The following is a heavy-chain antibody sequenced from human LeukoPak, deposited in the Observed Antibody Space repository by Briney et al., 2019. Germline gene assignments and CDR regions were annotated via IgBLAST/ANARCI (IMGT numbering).Heavy chain of an antibody. J-gene: IGHJ3*02. CDR3: ARASGVVTAMGAFDI. D-gene: IGHD2-21*02. V-gene: IGHV1-2*02. CDR1: GYTFTGYY. CDR2: INPNSGGT. Sequence: GASVKVSCKASGYTFTGYYMHWVRQAPGQGLEWMGWINPNSGGTNYAQKLQGRVTMTRDTSISTAYMELSRLRSDDTAVYYCARASGVVTAMGAFDIWGQGTMVTVSS.